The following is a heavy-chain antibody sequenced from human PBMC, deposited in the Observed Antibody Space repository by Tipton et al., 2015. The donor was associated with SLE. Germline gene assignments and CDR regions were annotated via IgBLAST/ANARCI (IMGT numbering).Heavy chain of an antibody. V-gene: IGHV1-46*01. CDR3: ARRGDGVVAYDY. J-gene: IGHJ4*02. Sequence: QLVQSGAEVKKPGASVKVSCKASGYTFTSFYMHWVRQAPGQGLEWMGIINPRAGSTNFAQKFHGRVAMSRDTSTSTVYMELYRLTSEDTAVYYCARRGDGVVAYDYWGQGTQVTVSS. CDR2: INPRAGST. CDR1: GYTFTSFY. D-gene: IGHD2-8*01.